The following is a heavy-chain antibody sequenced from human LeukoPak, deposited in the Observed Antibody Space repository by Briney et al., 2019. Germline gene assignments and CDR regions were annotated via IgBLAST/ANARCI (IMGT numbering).Heavy chain of an antibody. V-gene: IGHV1-69*04. CDR2: IIPILGIA. D-gene: IGHD5-18*01. Sequence: ASVKVSCKASGYTFTSYAISWVRQAPGQGLEWMGRIIPILGIANYAQKFQGRVTITADKSTSTAYMELSSLRSEDTAVYYCARTAKYSYGEGPYFDYWGQGTLVTVSS. CDR3: ARTAKYSYGEGPYFDY. CDR1: GYTFTSYA. J-gene: IGHJ4*02.